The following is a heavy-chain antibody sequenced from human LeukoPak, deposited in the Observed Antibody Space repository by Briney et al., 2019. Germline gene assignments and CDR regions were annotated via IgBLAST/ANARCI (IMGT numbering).Heavy chain of an antibody. J-gene: IGHJ6*03. V-gene: IGHV4-59*01. Sequence: PSETLSLTCTVSGGSISSYYWSWIRRPPGKGLEWLGYIYYSGSTNYNPSLKSRVTISVDTSKNQFSLKLSSVTAADTAVYYCARIFEEQLVPRGYYYYYMDVWGKGTTVTVSS. CDR3: ARIFEEQLVPRGYYYYYMDV. CDR2: IYYSGST. D-gene: IGHD6-6*01. CDR1: GGSISSYY.